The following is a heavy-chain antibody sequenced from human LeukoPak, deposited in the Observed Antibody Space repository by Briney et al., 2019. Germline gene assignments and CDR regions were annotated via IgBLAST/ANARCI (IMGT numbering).Heavy chain of an antibody. V-gene: IGHV4-59*11. Sequence: PSETLSLTCSVSGDSITGHYLTWIRQPPGNGLEWIGYISHIGSTNYNPSLKSRVTISVDTSKNQFSLKLTSVTGADTALYYCARDRISINALDMWGQGTMVTVSS. CDR2: ISHIGST. CDR1: GDSITGHY. CDR3: ARDRISINALDM. J-gene: IGHJ3*02. D-gene: IGHD1-14*01.